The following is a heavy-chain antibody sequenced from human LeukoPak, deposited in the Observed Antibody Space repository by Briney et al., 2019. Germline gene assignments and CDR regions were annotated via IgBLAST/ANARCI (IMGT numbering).Heavy chain of an antibody. CDR3: VKDHDWALDF. CDR1: GFTFNAYP. Sequence: GGSLRLSCAASGFTFNAYPMNWVRQAPGKGLEWISYITHSSDSTYYADSVKGRFTISRDNAKNSLYLQMNSLRAEDTAVYYCVKDHDWALDFWGQGTLVTVSS. CDR2: ITHSSDST. D-gene: IGHD3-9*01. V-gene: IGHV3-48*01. J-gene: IGHJ4*02.